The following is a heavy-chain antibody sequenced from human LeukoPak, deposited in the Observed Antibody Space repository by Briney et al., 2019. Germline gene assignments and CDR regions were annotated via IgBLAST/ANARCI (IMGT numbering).Heavy chain of an antibody. CDR1: GGPISSGGYS. V-gene: IGHV4-30-2*01. CDR2: IYHSGST. Sequence: KSSQTLSLTCAVSGGPISSGGYSWSWIRQPPGKGLEWIGYIYHSGSTYYNPSLKSRVTMSVDRSKNQFSLKLSSVTAADTAVYYCARSPQYYFDYWGQGTLVTVSS. CDR3: ARSPQYYFDY. J-gene: IGHJ4*02.